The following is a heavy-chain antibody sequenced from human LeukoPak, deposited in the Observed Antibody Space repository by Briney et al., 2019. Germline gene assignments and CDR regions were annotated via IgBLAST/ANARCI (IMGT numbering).Heavy chain of an antibody. CDR1: GYTFTTYI. CDR2: ITPLAGST. J-gene: IGHJ4*02. Sequence: ASVKVSCKASGYTFTTYIVHWVRQAPGQGLEWMGIITPLAGSTTYAQKFQGRVTMTRDTSTTTVYMELSSLRAEDTAVYFCARVDAEGSGVKYFDYWGQGTLVTVSS. V-gene: IGHV1-46*01. D-gene: IGHD3-10*01. CDR3: ARVDAEGSGVKYFDY.